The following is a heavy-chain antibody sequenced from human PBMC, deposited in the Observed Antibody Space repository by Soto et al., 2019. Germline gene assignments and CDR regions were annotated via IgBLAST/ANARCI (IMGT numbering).Heavy chain of an antibody. J-gene: IGHJ3*02. D-gene: IGHD3-10*01. CDR2: ITYDGSNK. Sequence: QVQLVESGGGVVQPGRSLRLSCAASGFTFSSYGMHWVRQAPGKGLEWVGVITYDGSNKFYADSVKGRFTISRENSKNTLDLQMNSLTAEEAAVYYCAKDGRESLTGDAFDIGGQGTMDTVSS. CDR3: AKDGRESLTGDAFDI. CDR1: GFTFSSYG. V-gene: IGHV3-30*18.